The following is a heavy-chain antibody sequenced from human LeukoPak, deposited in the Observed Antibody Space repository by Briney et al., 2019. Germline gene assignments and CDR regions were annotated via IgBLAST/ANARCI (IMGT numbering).Heavy chain of an antibody. Sequence: PGGSLRLSCAASGFTFSSYAMTWVRQGPGKGLEWVSDISGGGGNTYCADSVKGRFTISRDNSKNTLYLQMNSLRAEDTAVYYCARERAYSSGWFNWFDPWGQGTLVTVSS. V-gene: IGHV3-23*01. CDR2: ISGGGGNT. CDR1: GFTFSSYA. D-gene: IGHD6-19*01. J-gene: IGHJ5*02. CDR3: ARERAYSSGWFNWFDP.